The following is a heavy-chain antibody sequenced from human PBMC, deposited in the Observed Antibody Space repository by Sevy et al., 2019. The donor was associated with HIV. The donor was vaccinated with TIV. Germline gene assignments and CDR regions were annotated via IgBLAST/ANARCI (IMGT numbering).Heavy chain of an antibody. V-gene: IGHV1-18*01. CDR2: ISAYNGNT. Sequence: ASVKVSCKASGYTFTSYGISWVRQAPGQGLEWMGWISAYNGNTNYAQKLQGRVTMTTDTSTSTAYMELRSLRSDDRAVYYCARGRRSGYCGSTSGPPNNFDYWGQGTLVTVSS. CDR1: GYTFTSYG. CDR3: ARGRRSGYCGSTSGPPNNFDY. D-gene: IGHD2-2*01. J-gene: IGHJ4*02.